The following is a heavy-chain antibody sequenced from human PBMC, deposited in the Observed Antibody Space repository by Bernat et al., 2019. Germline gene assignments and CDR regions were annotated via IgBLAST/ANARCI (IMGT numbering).Heavy chain of an antibody. CDR3: ASCYYYDSSGYYLLSEFDY. D-gene: IGHD3-22*01. CDR1: GGTFSSYA. CDR2: IIPIFGTA. Sequence: QVQLVQSGAEVKKPGSSVKVSCKASGGTFSSYAISWVRQAPGQGLEWMGGIIPIFGTANYAQKFQGRVTITADKSTSTAYMELSRLRSEDTAVYYCASCYYYDSSGYYLLSEFDYWGQGTLVTVSS. J-gene: IGHJ4*02. V-gene: IGHV1-69*06.